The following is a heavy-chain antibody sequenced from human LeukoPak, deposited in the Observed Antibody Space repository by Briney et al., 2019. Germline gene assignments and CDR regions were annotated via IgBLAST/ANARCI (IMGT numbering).Heavy chain of an antibody. CDR3: ARVEIWCSSTSCEYYFDY. V-gene: IGHV1-18*04. CDR2: INPNNGNT. D-gene: IGHD2-2*01. J-gene: IGHJ4*02. Sequence: ASVKVSCKASGYTFTGYYMHWVRQAPGQGLEWMGWINPNNGNTNYAQKLQGRVTMTTDTSTSTAYMELRSLRSDDTAVYYRARVEIWCSSTSCEYYFDYWGQGTLVTVSS. CDR1: GYTFTGYY.